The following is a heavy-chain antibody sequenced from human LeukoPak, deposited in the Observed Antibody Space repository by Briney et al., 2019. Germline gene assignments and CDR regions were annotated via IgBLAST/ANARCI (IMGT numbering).Heavy chain of an antibody. J-gene: IGHJ4*02. CDR1: GFTFSSYG. CDR3: ARDGRDVLLWFGELCFDY. D-gene: IGHD3-10*01. CDR2: ISYDGSNK. Sequence: PGGSLRLSCAASGFTFSSYGMHWVRQAPGKGLEWVAVISYDGSNKYYADSVKGRFTISSDNSKNTLYLQMNSLRAEDTAVYYCARDGRDVLLWFGELCFDYWGQGTLVTVSS. V-gene: IGHV3-30*19.